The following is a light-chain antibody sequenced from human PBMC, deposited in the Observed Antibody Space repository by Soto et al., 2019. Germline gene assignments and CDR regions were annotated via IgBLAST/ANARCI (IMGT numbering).Light chain of an antibody. CDR1: QGISSA. Sequence: AIQLTQSPSSLSASVGDRVTITCRASQGISSALDWYQQKPGKPPKLLIYDASSLESGVPSRFSGSGSGTDFTLTISSLQPEDFATYYCQQFNNYTPTFARGTKVEIK. J-gene: IGKJ4*01. V-gene: IGKV1D-13*01. CDR2: DAS. CDR3: QQFNNYTPT.